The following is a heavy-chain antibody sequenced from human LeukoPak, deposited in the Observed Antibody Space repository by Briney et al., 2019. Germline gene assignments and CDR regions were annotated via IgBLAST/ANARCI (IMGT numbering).Heavy chain of an antibody. V-gene: IGHV4-34*01. CDR1: GGSFSGYY. Sequence: SETLSLTCAVYGGSFSGYYWSWIRQPPGKGLEWIGEINHSGSTNYNPSLKSRVTISVDTSKNQFSLKLSSVTAADTAVYYCARDGNYDFWSGYLSWFDPWGQGTLVTVSS. CDR2: INHSGST. CDR3: ARDGNYDFWSGYLSWFDP. D-gene: IGHD3-3*01. J-gene: IGHJ5*02.